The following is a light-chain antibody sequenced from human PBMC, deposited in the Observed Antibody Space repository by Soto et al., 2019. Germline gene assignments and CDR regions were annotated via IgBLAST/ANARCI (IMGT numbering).Light chain of an antibody. CDR2: DAS. Sequence: EIVLTQSPATLSLSPGERATLSCRASQSVSSYLAWYQQKPGQAPRLLIYDASNRATGIPARFNASGSGTDFTLTISSLEPEDFAVYYGQQRSNWPPRFTFGPGTKVDIK. CDR1: QSVSSY. CDR3: QQRSNWPPRFT. V-gene: IGKV3-11*01. J-gene: IGKJ3*01.